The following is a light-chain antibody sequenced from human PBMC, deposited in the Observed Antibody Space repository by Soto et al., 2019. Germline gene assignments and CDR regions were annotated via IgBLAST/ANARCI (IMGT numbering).Light chain of an antibody. Sequence: DSQMTQSPSSLSASVGDRVTITCQASQDITNYLDWYRQIPGKAPNLLIYGATNLETGFPSRLSGSGSGTHFSFTISSLQPEDIATYYCQPYDNLRPDTFGQGTKLEI. CDR3: QPYDNLRPDT. CDR1: QDITNY. V-gene: IGKV1-33*01. J-gene: IGKJ2*01. CDR2: GAT.